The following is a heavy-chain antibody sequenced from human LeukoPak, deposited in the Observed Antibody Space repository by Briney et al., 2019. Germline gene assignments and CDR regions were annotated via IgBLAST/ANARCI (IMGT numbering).Heavy chain of an antibody. Sequence: PSETLSLTCAVYGGSFSGYYWSWIRQPAGKGLEWIGRIYNTGNTNYNPSLKSRVTISVDTSKNQFSLKLSSVTAADTAVYYCARTIMGYYYMDVWGKGTTVTGSS. J-gene: IGHJ6*03. CDR2: IYNTGNT. D-gene: IGHD3-16*01. CDR1: GGSFSGYY. V-gene: IGHV4-59*10. CDR3: ARTIMGYYYMDV.